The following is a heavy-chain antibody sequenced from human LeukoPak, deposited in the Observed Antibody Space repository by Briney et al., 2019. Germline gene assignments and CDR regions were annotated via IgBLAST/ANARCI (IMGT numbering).Heavy chain of an antibody. J-gene: IGHJ4*02. V-gene: IGHV1-69*13. Sequence: SVKVSCKAPGGTFSSYAISWVRQAPGQGLEWMGGIIPIFGTANYAQKFQGRVTITADESTSTAYMELSSLRSEDTAVYYCARAKTDSSSWYLIDYWGQGTLVTVSS. CDR2: IIPIFGTA. CDR1: GGTFSSYA. CDR3: ARAKTDSSSWYLIDY. D-gene: IGHD6-13*01.